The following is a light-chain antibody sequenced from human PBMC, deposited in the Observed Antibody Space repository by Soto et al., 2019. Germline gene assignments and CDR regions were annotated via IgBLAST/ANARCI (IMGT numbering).Light chain of an antibody. CDR2: QVS. J-gene: IGLJ1*01. CDR1: SSDVGGYNY. V-gene: IGLV2-14*01. CDR3: SSYTSSSSPYV. Sequence: QSVLTQPASVSGSPGQSITISCTGTSSDVGGYNYVSWFQQYPGKAPRLLIYQVSYRPSGVSNRFSGSKSGNTASLTISGLQAEDEADYYCSSYTSSSSPYVFGVGTKLTVL.